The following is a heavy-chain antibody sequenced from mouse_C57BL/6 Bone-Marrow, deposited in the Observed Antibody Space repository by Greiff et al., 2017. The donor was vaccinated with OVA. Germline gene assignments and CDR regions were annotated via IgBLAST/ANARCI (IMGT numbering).Heavy chain of an antibody. CDR3: ARGASTVWYFDV. Sequence: DVQLVESGGGLVKPGGSLKLSCAASGFTFSDYGMHWVRQAPEKGLEWVAYISSGSSTIYYADTVKGRFTISRDNAKNTLFLQMTSLRSEDTAMYYCARGASTVWYFDVWGTGTTVTVSS. D-gene: IGHD1-1*01. CDR2: ISSGSSTI. V-gene: IGHV5-17*01. CDR1: GFTFSDYG. J-gene: IGHJ1*03.